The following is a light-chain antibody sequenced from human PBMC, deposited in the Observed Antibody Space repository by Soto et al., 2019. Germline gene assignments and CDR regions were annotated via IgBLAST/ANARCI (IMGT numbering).Light chain of an antibody. CDR1: SSDVGSYNF. CDR2: DVS. Sequence: QSALTQPASVAGSPGQSITISCTGTSSDVGSYNFVSWYQHHPGKAPKLMIYDVSNRPSGVSNRFSGSKSGNTASLTISGLQAEDEADYYCTSYTNSDIFVFGTGTKLTVL. V-gene: IGLV2-14*03. J-gene: IGLJ1*01. CDR3: TSYTNSDIFV.